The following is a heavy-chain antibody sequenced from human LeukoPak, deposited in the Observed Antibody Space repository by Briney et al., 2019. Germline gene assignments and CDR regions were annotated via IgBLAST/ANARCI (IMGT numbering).Heavy chain of an antibody. Sequence: GGSLRLSCAASGFTFTNNAMNWVRQAPGKGLEWVSYISNSATTIYYADSVKGRFTISRDNAKNSLYLQMSSLRAEDTAVYYCARDRDWVFDYWGQGTLATVSS. J-gene: IGHJ4*02. V-gene: IGHV3-48*01. CDR1: GFTFTNNA. CDR3: ARDRDWVFDY. D-gene: IGHD2-21*02. CDR2: ISNSATTI.